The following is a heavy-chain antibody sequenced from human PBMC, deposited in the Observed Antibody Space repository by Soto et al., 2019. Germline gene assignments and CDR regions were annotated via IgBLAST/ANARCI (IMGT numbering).Heavy chain of an antibody. D-gene: IGHD2-2*01. CDR2: IYYTGST. CDR1: GASISGGDYY. J-gene: IGHJ4*02. CDR3: ARASYDSSTYYLDY. Sequence: QVQLQESGPGLVKPSQTLSLTCTVSGASISGGDYYWTWIRQPPGKGLEWIGSIYYTGSTYSNPSLESRLSISVDPSNNTFALRLTSVTAPDTAIYYCARASYDSSTYYLDYWGQGTLVTVSS. V-gene: IGHV4-30-4*01.